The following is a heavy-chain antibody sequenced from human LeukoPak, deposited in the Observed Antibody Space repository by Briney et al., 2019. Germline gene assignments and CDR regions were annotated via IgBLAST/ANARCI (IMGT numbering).Heavy chain of an antibody. CDR1: GFTFSSYS. CDR3: AREGSIAARRGRVGAFDI. Sequence: PGGSLRLSCAASGFTFSSYSMNWVRQAPGKGLEWVSSISSSSSYIYYADSVKGRFTVSRDNAKNSLYLQMNSLRAEDTAVYYCAREGSIAARRGRVGAFDIWGQGTMVTVSS. V-gene: IGHV3-21*01. CDR2: ISSSSSYI. J-gene: IGHJ3*02. D-gene: IGHD6-6*01.